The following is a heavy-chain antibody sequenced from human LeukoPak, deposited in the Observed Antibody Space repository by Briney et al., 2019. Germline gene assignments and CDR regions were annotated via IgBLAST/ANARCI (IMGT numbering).Heavy chain of an antibody. CDR3: AKGEGDYVFLDY. Sequence: PGGSLRLSCAASGFTFSSYAMSWVRQAPGKGLEWVSAISGSGGSTYYADSVKGRFIISRDNSKNTLYLQVNSLRAEDTAVYYCAKGEGDYVFLDYWGQGTLVTVSS. J-gene: IGHJ4*02. D-gene: IGHD4-17*01. V-gene: IGHV3-23*01. CDR2: ISGSGGST. CDR1: GFTFSSYA.